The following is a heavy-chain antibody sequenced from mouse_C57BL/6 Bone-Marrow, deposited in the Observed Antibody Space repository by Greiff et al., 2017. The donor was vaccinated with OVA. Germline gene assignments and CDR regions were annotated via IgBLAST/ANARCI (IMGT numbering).Heavy chain of an antibody. CDR1: GYTFTDYY. V-gene: IGHV1-26*01. J-gene: IGHJ3*01. Sequence: VQLKQSGPELVKPGASVKISCKASGYTFTDYYMNWVKQSHGKSLEWIGDINPNNGGTSYNQKFKGKATLTVDKSSSTAYMELRSLTSEDSAVYYCARDSGGSSLFAYWGQGTLVTVSA. D-gene: IGHD1-1*01. CDR2: INPNNGGT. CDR3: ARDSGGSSLFAY.